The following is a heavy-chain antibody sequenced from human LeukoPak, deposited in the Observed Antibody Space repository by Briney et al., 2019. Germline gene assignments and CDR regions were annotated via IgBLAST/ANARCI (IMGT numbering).Heavy chain of an antibody. J-gene: IGHJ4*02. CDR1: GYSISSGYY. Sequence: SETLSLTCAVSGYSISSGYYWGWLRQPPGKGLEWIGSIYHSGSTYYNPSLKSRVTISVDTSKNQFSLKLSSVTAADTAVYYCARYLRSYYDSSGYYYFDYWGQGTLVTVSS. V-gene: IGHV4-38-2*01. D-gene: IGHD3-22*01. CDR3: ARYLRSYYDSSGYYYFDY. CDR2: IYHSGST.